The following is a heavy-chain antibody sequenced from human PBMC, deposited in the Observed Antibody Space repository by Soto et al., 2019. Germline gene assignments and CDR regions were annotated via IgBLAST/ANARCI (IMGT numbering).Heavy chain of an antibody. CDR3: AKVGKYYYDSSGYPLASGMDV. CDR1: GFTFSSYG. V-gene: IGHV3-30*18. J-gene: IGHJ6*02. D-gene: IGHD3-22*01. CDR2: ISYDGSNK. Sequence: GGSLRLSCAASGFTFSSYGMHWVRQAPGKGLEWGAVISYDGSNKYYADSVKGRFTISRDNSKNTLYLQMNSLRAEDTAVYYCAKVGKYYYDSSGYPLASGMDVWGQGTTVTVSS.